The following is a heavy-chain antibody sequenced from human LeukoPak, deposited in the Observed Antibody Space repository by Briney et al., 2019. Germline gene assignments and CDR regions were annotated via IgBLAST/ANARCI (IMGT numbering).Heavy chain of an antibody. CDR3: ARGHGEGYFDY. CDR2: IIPMFGTV. D-gene: IGHD4-17*01. Sequence: ASVKVSCKAYGGTFSSYGINWVRQAPGQGLEWMGGIIPMFGTVDYAQKFQGRVTITADQPTSTAYMELSGLRSEDTAVYYCARGHGEGYFDYWGQGTLVTVSS. V-gene: IGHV1-69*13. J-gene: IGHJ4*02. CDR1: GGTFSSYG.